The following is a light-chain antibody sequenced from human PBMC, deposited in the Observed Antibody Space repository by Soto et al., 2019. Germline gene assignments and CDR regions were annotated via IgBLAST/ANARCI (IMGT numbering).Light chain of an antibody. Sequence: QSALTQPASVSGSPGLSITISCTGTSSDVGGYNFVSWYQQHPGKAPKLMIYDVSNRPSGVANRFSGSKSGNTASLTISGLQAEDEADYYCSSYTSASTVGVFGGGTKLPVL. CDR1: SSDVGGYNF. CDR2: DVS. J-gene: IGLJ3*02. V-gene: IGLV2-14*01. CDR3: SSYTSASTVGV.